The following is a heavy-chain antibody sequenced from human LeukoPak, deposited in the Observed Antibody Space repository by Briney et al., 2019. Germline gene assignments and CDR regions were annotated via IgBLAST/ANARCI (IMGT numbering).Heavy chain of an antibody. CDR2: IKSKTHGGTT. CDR3: AATTPGRLAGMDV. Sequence: PGGSLRLSCAASGFTVNNARMSWVRQAPGKGLEWVGRIKSKTHGGTTDYAAPVKGRFTISRDDSKNTLYLQMNSLKTDDTAVYYCAATTPGRLAGMDVWGKGTTVIVSS. V-gene: IGHV3-15*01. CDR1: GFTVNNAR. J-gene: IGHJ6*04. D-gene: IGHD1-1*01.